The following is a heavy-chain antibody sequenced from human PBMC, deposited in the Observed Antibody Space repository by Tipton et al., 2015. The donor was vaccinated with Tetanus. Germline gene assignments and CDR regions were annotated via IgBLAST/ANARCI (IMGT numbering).Heavy chain of an antibody. V-gene: IGHV4-59*01. Sequence: TLSLTCTVSGGSISSYYWSWIRQPPGKGLEWSGYIYYRGSTNYNPSLTSRVTISVDTSKNQFSLKLSSATAADTAVYYCASDCTNGVCYDYWGQGTLVTVSS. CDR2: IYYRGST. CDR3: ASDCTNGVCYDY. CDR1: GGSISSYY. J-gene: IGHJ4*02. D-gene: IGHD2-8*01.